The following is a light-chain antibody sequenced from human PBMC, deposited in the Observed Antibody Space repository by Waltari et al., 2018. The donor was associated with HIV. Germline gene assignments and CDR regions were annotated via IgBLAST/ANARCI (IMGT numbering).Light chain of an antibody. Sequence: QSVLTQPPSVSGAPGQTVTISCTGSSSNIGAAYDVHWYQQVPGTAPKLLIYANTNRPAGVPDRFAGSKSGTSASLAISGLQTEDEADYYCQSYVSSVNVVFGGGTRVTVL. CDR1: SSNIGAAYD. CDR3: QSYVSSVNVV. CDR2: ANT. V-gene: IGLV1-40*01. J-gene: IGLJ3*02.